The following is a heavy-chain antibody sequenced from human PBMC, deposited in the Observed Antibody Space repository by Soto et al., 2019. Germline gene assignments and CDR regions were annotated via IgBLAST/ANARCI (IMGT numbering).Heavy chain of an antibody. D-gene: IGHD2-15*01. Sequence: ASVKVSCKASGGTFSSYTISWVRQAPGQGLEWMGRIIPILGIANYAQKFQGRVTITADKSTSTAYMELSSLRSEDTAVYYCARAPGWLDNWFDPWGQGTLVTVSS. CDR1: GGTFSSYT. CDR2: IIPILGIA. CDR3: ARAPGWLDNWFDP. V-gene: IGHV1-69*02. J-gene: IGHJ5*02.